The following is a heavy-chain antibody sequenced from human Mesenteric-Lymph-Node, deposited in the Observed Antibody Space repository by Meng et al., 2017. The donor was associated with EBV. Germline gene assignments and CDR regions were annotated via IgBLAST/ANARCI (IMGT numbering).Heavy chain of an antibody. Sequence: QVQLVQYGAEVKKPWASVKVSCTASGYSFENYGIGWVRQAPGQGLEGMGWISTYNGNTISAQMFQGRLTMNTDKSTTTAYMELTRLTSDDTAVYYCARQNGDYDYWGQGTLVTVSS. CDR2: ISTYNGNT. CDR3: ARQNGDYDY. D-gene: IGHD4-17*01. V-gene: IGHV1-18*01. CDR1: GYSFENYG. J-gene: IGHJ4*02.